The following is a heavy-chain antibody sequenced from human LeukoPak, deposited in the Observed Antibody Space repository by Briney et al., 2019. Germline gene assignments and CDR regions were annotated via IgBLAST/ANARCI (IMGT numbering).Heavy chain of an antibody. V-gene: IGHV1-8*01. CDR1: GYTFTSYD. CDR3: ASVWNSSSWYRWTNYYYYGMDV. J-gene: IGHJ6*02. CDR2: MNPNSGNT. Sequence: GASVKVSCKASGYTFTSYDINWVRQATGQGLEWMGWMNPNSGNTGYAQKFQGRVTMTRNTSISTAYMELSSLRSEDTAVYYCASVWNSSSWYRWTNYYYYGMDVWGQGTTVTVSS. D-gene: IGHD6-13*01.